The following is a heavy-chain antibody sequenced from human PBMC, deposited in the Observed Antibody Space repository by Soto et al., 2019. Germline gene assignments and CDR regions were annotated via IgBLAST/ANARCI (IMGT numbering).Heavy chain of an antibody. CDR1: GYSFTSYW. CDR2: IDPSDSYT. Sequence: GESLKISCKGSGYSFTSYWISWVRQMPGKGLEWMGRIDPSDSYTNYSPSFQGHVTISADKSISTAYLQWSSLKASDTAMYYCTRESTQWFGDPGAYDYWGQGTLVTVSS. V-gene: IGHV5-10-1*01. CDR3: TRESTQWFGDPGAYDY. J-gene: IGHJ4*02. D-gene: IGHD3-10*01.